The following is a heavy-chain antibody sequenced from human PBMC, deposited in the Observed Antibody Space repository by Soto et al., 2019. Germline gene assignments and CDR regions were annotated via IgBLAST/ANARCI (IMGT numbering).Heavy chain of an antibody. Sequence: QVQLVQSGAEMKKPGSSVKVSCQSSGGTFNTYAMNWVRQAPGQGPEWMGDISPMFGAANYAPKFQGRVTITADESTGTSYMQLRSLTSKDTALYFCAREVQVHTPAFVYWGQGTLVTVSS. CDR2: ISPMFGAA. CDR1: GGTFNTYA. CDR3: AREVQVHTPAFVY. J-gene: IGHJ4*02. D-gene: IGHD3-10*01. V-gene: IGHV1-69*19.